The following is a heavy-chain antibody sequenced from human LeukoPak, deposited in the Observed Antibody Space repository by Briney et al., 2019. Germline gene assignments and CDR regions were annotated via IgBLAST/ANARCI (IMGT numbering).Heavy chain of an antibody. V-gene: IGHV4-34*01. D-gene: IGHD3-10*01. Sequence: LVNPTQTLTLTCTLSGFSLSTYTEGVGWIRQPPGKGLEWIGEINHSGSTNYNPSLKSRVTISVDTSKNQFSLKLNSVTAADTAVYYCARGCYYGSGTYYKNYFDPWGQGTLVTVSS. CDR1: GFSLSTYT. CDR2: INHSGST. CDR3: ARGCYYGSGTYYKNYFDP. J-gene: IGHJ5*02.